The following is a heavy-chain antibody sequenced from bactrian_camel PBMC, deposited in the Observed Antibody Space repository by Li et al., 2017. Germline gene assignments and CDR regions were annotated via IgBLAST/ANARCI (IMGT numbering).Heavy chain of an antibody. J-gene: IGHJ6*01. CDR3: AARGPYCYTKLSVRDFTY. D-gene: IGHD2*01. CDR2: IATGSGNT. Sequence: QLVESGGGSVQDGGSLRLSCVASGYTHNLNCMGWIRQAPGKEREGVARIATGSGNTYYADSVKGRFTISQDNAKNTVYLQMNSLKPEDTAMYYCAARGPYCYTKLSVRDFTYWGQGTQVTVS. V-gene: IGHV3S63*01. CDR1: GYTHNLNC.